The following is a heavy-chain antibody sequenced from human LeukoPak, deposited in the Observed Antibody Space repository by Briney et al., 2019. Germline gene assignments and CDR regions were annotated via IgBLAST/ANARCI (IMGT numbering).Heavy chain of an antibody. CDR1: GFTVSSNY. CDR2: IYSGGST. V-gene: IGHV3-53*01. D-gene: IGHD4-23*01. Sequence: GGSLRLSCAASGFTVSSNYMSWVRQAPGKGLEGVSVIYSGGSTYYADSVKGRFTISSDNSKNTLYLQMNRLRAEDTAVYYCAREEMGYGDNSDSYFDYWGQGTLVTVSS. J-gene: IGHJ4*02. CDR3: AREEMGYGDNSDSYFDY.